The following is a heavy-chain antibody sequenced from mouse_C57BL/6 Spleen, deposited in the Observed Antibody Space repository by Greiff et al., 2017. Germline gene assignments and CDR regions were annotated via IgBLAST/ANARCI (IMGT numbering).Heavy chain of an antibody. CDR2: KWSGGST. CDR3: STYSNHYYAMDY. Sequence: VMLVESGPGLVQPSQSLSITCTASGFSLTSYGVHWVRQSPGKGLEWLGVKWSGGSTDYNAAFISRLSISKDNSKCQVFFKMNSLQADDTAIYYCSTYSNHYYAMDYWGQGTSVTGSS. J-gene: IGHJ4*01. CDR1: GFSLTSYG. V-gene: IGHV2-2*01. D-gene: IGHD2-5*01.